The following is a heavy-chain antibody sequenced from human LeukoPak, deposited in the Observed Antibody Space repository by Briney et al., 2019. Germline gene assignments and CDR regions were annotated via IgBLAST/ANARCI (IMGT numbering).Heavy chain of an antibody. CDR1: GFTFGSYA. J-gene: IGHJ4*02. D-gene: IGHD2-2*01. CDR3: ASSEQNIVVVPAAANFDY. V-gene: IGHV3-30-3*01. CDR2: ISYDGSNK. Sequence: PGGSLRLSCAASGFTFGSYAMHWVRQAPGKGLEWVAVISYDGSNKYYADSVKGRFTISRDNSKNTLYLQMNSLRAEDTAVYYCASSEQNIVVVPAAANFDYWGQGTLVTVSS.